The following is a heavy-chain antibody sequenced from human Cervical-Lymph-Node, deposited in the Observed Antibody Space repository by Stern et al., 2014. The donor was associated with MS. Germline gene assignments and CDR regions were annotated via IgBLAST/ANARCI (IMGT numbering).Heavy chain of an antibody. CDR2: MNPNNANT. Sequence: QVQLVQSVSQVRKPGASVKVSCQASGYTFINYDIFWVRQATGQGLEWMGWMNPNNANTGHAQKFQGRVTMTRNTSISTAYMELSGLRSDDTAVYYCVRGGLSYGYGLDAWGQGTAVIVSS. V-gene: IGHV1-8*01. D-gene: IGHD3-16*01. CDR1: GYTFINYD. CDR3: VRGGLSYGYGLDA. J-gene: IGHJ6*02.